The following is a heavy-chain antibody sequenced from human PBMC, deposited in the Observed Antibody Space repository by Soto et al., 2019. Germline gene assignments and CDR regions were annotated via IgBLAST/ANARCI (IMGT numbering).Heavy chain of an antibody. D-gene: IGHD1-26*01. CDR1: GFSLSTSGMS. CDR2: IDWSDDV. CDR3: ARTSGSYQRGFHS. Sequence: SGPTLVNPTQTLTLTCVFSGFSLSTSGMSVSWIRQPPGKALEWLALIDWSDDVYYNTSLKTRLSMSKDTSKNPVVLIMTNLDASDTATYYCARTSGSYQRGFHSCGRGTIVTVST. V-gene: IGHV2-70*01. J-gene: IGHJ4*02.